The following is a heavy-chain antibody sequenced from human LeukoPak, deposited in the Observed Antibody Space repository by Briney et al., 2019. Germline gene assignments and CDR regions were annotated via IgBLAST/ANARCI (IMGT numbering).Heavy chain of an antibody. Sequence: ASVKVSCKASGYTFTSYGISWVRQAPGQGLEWMGWISAYNGNTNYAQKLQGRVTMTTDTSTSTAYMELRSLRSDDTAVYYCARDRKGSLGLAPPDAFDIWGQGTMVTVSS. CDR2: ISAYNGNT. CDR1: GYTFTSYG. D-gene: IGHD3/OR15-3a*01. V-gene: IGHV1-18*01. J-gene: IGHJ3*02. CDR3: ARDRKGSLGLAPPDAFDI.